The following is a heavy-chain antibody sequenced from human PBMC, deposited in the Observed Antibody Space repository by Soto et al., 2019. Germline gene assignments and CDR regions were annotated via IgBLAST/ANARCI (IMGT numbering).Heavy chain of an antibody. V-gene: IGHV4-31*03. Sequence: SETLSLTCTFSGCSISSGGYYWSWIRQHPGKGLEWIGYIYYSGSTYYNPSLKSRVTISVDTSKNQFSLKLSSVTAADTAVYYCARSPPHIAARLYYFDYWGQGTLVTVSS. CDR2: IYYSGST. CDR1: GCSISSGGYY. CDR3: ARSPPHIAARLYYFDY. J-gene: IGHJ4*02. D-gene: IGHD6-6*01.